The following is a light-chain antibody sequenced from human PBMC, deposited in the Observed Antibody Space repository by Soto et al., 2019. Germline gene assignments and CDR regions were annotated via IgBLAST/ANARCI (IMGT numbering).Light chain of an antibody. CDR3: QQYGSSPPWT. Sequence: EIVLTQSPGTLSLSPGERAALSCRASQSVSRSYLAWYQQKPGQTPRLLIYDASTRATGVPDRFSGSGSGTDFTLTISRLEPEDFAVYYCQQYGSSPPWTFGQGPRWIS. V-gene: IGKV3-20*01. CDR2: DAS. J-gene: IGKJ1*01. CDR1: QSVSRSY.